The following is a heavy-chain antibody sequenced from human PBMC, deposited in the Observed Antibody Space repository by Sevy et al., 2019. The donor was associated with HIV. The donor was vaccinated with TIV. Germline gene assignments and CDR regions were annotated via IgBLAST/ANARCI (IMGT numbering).Heavy chain of an antibody. D-gene: IGHD3-22*01. Sequence: GGSLRLSCAVSGFTFNNPWMNWVRQAPGTGLQWVGLIKSKIDGETTDYAAPVKGRFTISRDDSKNTLFLQMNSLKIEDTAVYYCATAPGYYDSAPFDYWGPGTLVTVSS. J-gene: IGHJ4*02. CDR3: ATAPGYYDSAPFDY. V-gene: IGHV3-15*01. CDR1: GFTFNNPW. CDR2: IKSKIDGETT.